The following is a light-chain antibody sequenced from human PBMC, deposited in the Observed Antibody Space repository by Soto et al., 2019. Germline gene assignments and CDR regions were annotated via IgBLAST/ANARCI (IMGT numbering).Light chain of an antibody. CDR3: QSYDSSINVV. Sequence: NFMLTQPHSVSESPGQTLTISCTRSSGSIASNYVQWYQQRPGSSPTTVIYEDNQRPSGVPDRFSGSIDSSSNSASLTSSGLKTEDEADYYCQSYDSSINVVFGGGTKVTVL. CDR1: SGSIASNY. J-gene: IGLJ2*01. V-gene: IGLV6-57*01. CDR2: EDN.